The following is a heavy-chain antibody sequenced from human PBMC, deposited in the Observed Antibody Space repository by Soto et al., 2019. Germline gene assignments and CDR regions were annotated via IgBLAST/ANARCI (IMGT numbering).Heavy chain of an antibody. CDR1: GYTFTGYY. J-gene: IGHJ4*02. CDR2: INPNSGGT. V-gene: IGHV1-2*02. CDR3: AGEYSSSSHTQPFDY. D-gene: IGHD6-6*01. Sequence: ASVKVSCKASGYTFTGYYMHWVRQAPGQGLEWMGWINPNSGGTNYAQKFQGRVTMTRDTSISTAYMELSGLRSDDTAVYYCAGEYSSSSHTQPFDYWGQGTLVTVS.